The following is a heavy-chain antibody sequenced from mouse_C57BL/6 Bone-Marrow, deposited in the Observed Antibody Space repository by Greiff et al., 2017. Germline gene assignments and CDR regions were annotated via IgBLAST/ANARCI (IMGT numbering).Heavy chain of an antibody. V-gene: IGHV14-4*01. CDR2: IDPENGDT. CDR1: GFNIKDDY. Sequence: VQLQQSGAELVRPGASVKLSCTASGFNIKDDYMHWVKQRPEQGLEWIGWIDPENGDTEYASKFQGKATITADTASNTAYLQLSSLTSEDTAVYYCTFTTVVAPVAYWGQGTLVTVSA. J-gene: IGHJ3*01. CDR3: TFTTVVAPVAY. D-gene: IGHD1-1*01.